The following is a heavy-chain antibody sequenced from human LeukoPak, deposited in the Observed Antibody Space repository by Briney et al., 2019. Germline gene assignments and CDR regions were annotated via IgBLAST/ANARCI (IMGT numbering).Heavy chain of an antibody. J-gene: IGHJ6*03. V-gene: IGHV3-74*01. CDR3: AKASLDLGHRAGGYYYYMDV. CDR1: GFTFSSYW. Sequence: GGSLRLSCAASGFTFSSYWMHWVRQAPGKGLVWVSRINSDGSSTSYADSVKGRFTISRDNSKNTLYLQMNSLRAEDTAVYYCAKASLDLGHRAGGYYYYMDVWGKGTTVTISS. CDR2: INSDGSST. D-gene: IGHD3-16*01.